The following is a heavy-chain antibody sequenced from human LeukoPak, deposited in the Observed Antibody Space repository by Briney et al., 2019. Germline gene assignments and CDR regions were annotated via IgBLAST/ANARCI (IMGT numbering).Heavy chain of an antibody. V-gene: IGHV3-7*01. D-gene: IGHD3-10*01. CDR3: AREGLRFGESVYYYYGMDV. CDR2: IRKDGSQK. CDR1: GFTFSSYW. J-gene: IGHJ6*04. Sequence: PGGSLRLSCAASGFTFSSYWMSWVRQAPGKGLEWVANIRKDGSQKYYVDSVEGRFTISRDNAKNSLYLQMNSLRAEDTAVYYCAREGLRFGESVYYYYGMDVWGKGTTVTVSS.